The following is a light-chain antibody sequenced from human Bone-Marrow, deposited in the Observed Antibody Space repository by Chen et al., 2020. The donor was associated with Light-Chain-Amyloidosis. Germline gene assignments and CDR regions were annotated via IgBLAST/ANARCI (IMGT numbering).Light chain of an antibody. V-gene: IGLV3-21*02. CDR2: DDS. J-gene: IGLJ3*02. Sequence: SYVLTQPSSVSVAPGQTATIACGGNNLGSTSVHGYQQTPGQAPLLVVYDDSDRPSGIPERLAGSDSGNGAILTISRVEARDEADYYCRVRVRSSDRPVVCGGTKLTVL. CDR1: NLGSTS. CDR3: RVRVRSSDRPV.